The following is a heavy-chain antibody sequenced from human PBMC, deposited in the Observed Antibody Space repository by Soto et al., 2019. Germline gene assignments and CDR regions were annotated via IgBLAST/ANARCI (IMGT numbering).Heavy chain of an antibody. CDR1: GFTFSSYS. D-gene: IGHD3-3*01. J-gene: IGHJ6*02. V-gene: IGHV3-21*01. CDR3: XRGESGITIFGVVNGMDV. CDR2: ISSSSSYI. Sequence: GGSLRLSCAASGFTFSSYSMNWVRQAPGKGLEWVSSISSSSSYIYYADSVKGRFTISRDNAKNSLYLQMNSLRAEDTAVYYCXRGESGITIFGVVNGMDVWGQGTTVTVS.